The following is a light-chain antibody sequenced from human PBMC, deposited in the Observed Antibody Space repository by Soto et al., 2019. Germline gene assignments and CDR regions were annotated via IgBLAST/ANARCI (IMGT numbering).Light chain of an antibody. Sequence: SVLPQPRSVSGSPGQSVAISCTGTSSDVGGYNYVSWYQQHPGKAPKLMIYDVSKRPSGVPDRFSGSKSGNTASLTISGLQAEDEADYYCCSYAGSSYVFGTGTKVTVL. V-gene: IGLV2-11*01. CDR2: DVS. J-gene: IGLJ1*01. CDR3: CSYAGSSYV. CDR1: SSDVGGYNY.